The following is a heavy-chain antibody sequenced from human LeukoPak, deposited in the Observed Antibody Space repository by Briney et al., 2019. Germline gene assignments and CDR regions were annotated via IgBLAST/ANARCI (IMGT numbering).Heavy chain of an antibody. CDR1: VDSVSSNIAA. CDR3: ARMVGLVSDY. V-gene: IGHV6-1*01. J-gene: IGHJ4*02. CDR2: TYYRSKCHS. Sequence: SQTLSLTCAISVDSVSSNIAAWKWIRQSPSRGLEWLARTYYRSKCHSYYAPSVKSRITINPDTSKNQFSLQLKSVTPEDTAVYYCARMVGLVSDYWGQGTQVTVSS. D-gene: IGHD3-10*01.